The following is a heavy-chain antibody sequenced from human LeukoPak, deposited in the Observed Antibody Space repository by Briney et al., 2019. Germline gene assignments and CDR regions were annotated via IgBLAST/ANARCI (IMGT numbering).Heavy chain of an antibody. CDR2: INPNSGGT. Sequence: ASVKVSCKASGYTFTGHYMHWVRQAPGQGLEWMGWINPNSGGTNYAQKFQGRVTMTRDTSISTAYMELSRLRSDDTAVYYCATGYRGYSYGFGLDYWGQGTLVTVSS. J-gene: IGHJ4*02. CDR1: GYTFTGHY. V-gene: IGHV1-2*02. CDR3: ATGYRGYSYGFGLDY. D-gene: IGHD5-18*01.